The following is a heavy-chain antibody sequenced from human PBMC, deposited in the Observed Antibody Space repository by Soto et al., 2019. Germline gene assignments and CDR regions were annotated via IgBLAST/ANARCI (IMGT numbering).Heavy chain of an antibody. CDR1: GYSFTHYW. Sequence: ESLKISCRGIGYSFTHYWISWVRQMPGKVLEWMGRIDPSDSNINYSPSFEGHVTISADNSITTAFLQRSSLLASDTAIYYCATLTGSSSTPIGKSFDFWGRGTLVTLSS. V-gene: IGHV5-10-1*01. CDR3: ATLTGSSSTPIGKSFDF. D-gene: IGHD6-13*01. J-gene: IGHJ2*01. CDR2: IDPSDSNI.